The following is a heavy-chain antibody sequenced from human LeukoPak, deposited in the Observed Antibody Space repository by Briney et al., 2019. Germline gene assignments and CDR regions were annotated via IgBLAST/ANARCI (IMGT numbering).Heavy chain of an antibody. CDR3: ARFASGWRNWFDP. J-gene: IGHJ5*02. Sequence: SETLSLTCTVSGGSISNYYWSWIRQPPGRGLEWIGYIYSSGTTNYNPSLKSRVTISVDTSKNQFSLMLSSVTAADTAVYYCARFASGWRNWFDPWGQGTLVTVSS. D-gene: IGHD6-19*01. V-gene: IGHV4-59*01. CDR1: GGSISNYY. CDR2: IYSSGTT.